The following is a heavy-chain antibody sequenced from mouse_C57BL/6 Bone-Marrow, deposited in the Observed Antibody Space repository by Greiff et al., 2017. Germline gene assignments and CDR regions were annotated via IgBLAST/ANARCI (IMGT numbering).Heavy chain of an antibody. V-gene: IGHV5-16*01. Sequence: EVKLMESEGGLVQPGSPMKLSCTASGFTFSDYYMAWVRQVPEKGLEWVANINYDGSSTYYLDSLKSRFIISRDNAKNILYLQMSSLKSEDTATYYCAREGLTTPWYFDVWGTGTTVTVSS. CDR1: GFTFSDYY. J-gene: IGHJ1*03. CDR2: INYDGSST. CDR3: AREGLTTPWYFDV. D-gene: IGHD1-1*01.